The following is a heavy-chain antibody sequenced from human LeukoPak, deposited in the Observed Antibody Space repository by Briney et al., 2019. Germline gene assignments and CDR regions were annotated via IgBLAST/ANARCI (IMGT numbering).Heavy chain of an antibody. Sequence: GGSLRLSCAASGFTFSSYAMHWVRQAPGKGLEWVAVISYDGSNKYYADSVKGRFTISRDNSKNTLYLQMNSLRAEDTAVYYCARETHYYYNSHDAFDIWGQGTMVTVSS. V-gene: IGHV3-30*14. CDR2: ISYDGSNK. J-gene: IGHJ3*02. CDR3: ARETHYYYNSHDAFDI. D-gene: IGHD3-22*01. CDR1: GFTFSSYA.